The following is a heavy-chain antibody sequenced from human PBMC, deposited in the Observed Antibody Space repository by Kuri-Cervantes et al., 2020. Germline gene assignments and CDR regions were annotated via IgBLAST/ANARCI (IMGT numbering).Heavy chain of an antibody. CDR3: AREKRGYYDSSGYHSCDY. D-gene: IGHD3-22*01. CDR1: GYTFTGYY. Sequence: ASVKVSCKASGYTFTGYYMHWVRQAPGQGLEWMGWINPNSGGTNYAQKFQGRVTMTRDTSISAAYMELSRLRSDDTAVYYCAREKRGYYDSSGYHSCDYWGQGTLVTVSS. V-gene: IGHV1-2*02. J-gene: IGHJ4*02. CDR2: INPNSGGT.